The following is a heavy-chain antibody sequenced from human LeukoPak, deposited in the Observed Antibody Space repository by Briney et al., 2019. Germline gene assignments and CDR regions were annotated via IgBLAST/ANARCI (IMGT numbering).Heavy chain of an antibody. D-gene: IGHD5-18*01. Sequence: PSETLPLTCPVSGGSIKGGGFFWNWVRQHPGKGLEWIGHIYYSGSTSYNPSVKSRVTISVDTSKNQFSLKLTSVTAADTAMYYCARDHGRSYNYGSDALDIWGQGTLVIVSA. CDR2: IYYSGST. J-gene: IGHJ3*02. CDR3: ARDHGRSYNYGSDALDI. CDR1: GGSIKGGGFF. V-gene: IGHV4-31*03.